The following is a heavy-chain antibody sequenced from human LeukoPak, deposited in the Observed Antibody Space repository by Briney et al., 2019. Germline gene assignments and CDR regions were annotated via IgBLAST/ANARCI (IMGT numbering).Heavy chain of an antibody. J-gene: IGHJ3*02. CDR3: ARDYYDSSGFAGADAFDI. CDR2: INHSGST. Sequence: PSETLSLTCAVYGGSLSGYYWSWIRQPPGKGLEWIGEINHSGSTNYNPSLKSRVTISVDTSKNQFSLKLSSVTAADTAVYYCARDYYDSSGFAGADAFDIWGQGTMVTVSS. V-gene: IGHV4-34*01. CDR1: GGSLSGYY. D-gene: IGHD3-22*01.